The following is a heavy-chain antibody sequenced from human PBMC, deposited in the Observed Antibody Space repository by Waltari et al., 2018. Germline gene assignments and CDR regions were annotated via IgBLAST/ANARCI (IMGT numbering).Heavy chain of an antibody. Sequence: EVQLVESGGGLIQPGGSLRLSCAASGFTVSSNYMSWVRQAPGKGLELVSVFYTGGSTYSADSVKGRFTISRDNSKNTLYLQMNSLRAEDTAVYYCARGDGVRGVIFDYWGQGTLVTVSS. V-gene: IGHV3-53*01. CDR2: FYTGGST. CDR3: ARGDGVRGVIFDY. J-gene: IGHJ4*02. D-gene: IGHD3-10*01. CDR1: GFTVSSNY.